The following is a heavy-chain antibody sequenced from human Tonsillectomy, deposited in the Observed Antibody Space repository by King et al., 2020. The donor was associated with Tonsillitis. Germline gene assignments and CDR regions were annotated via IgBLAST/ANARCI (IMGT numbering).Heavy chain of an antibody. CDR2: INTDGSST. CDR3: ARTLSWDLLIL. J-gene: IGHJ4*02. Sequence: VQLVESGGGLVQPGGSLRLSCAASGFTFSTYWMHWVRQAPGKGLVWVSRINTDGSSTNYAASVKGRFTISRDNAKNTLYLQLNSLRADDTAVYYCARTLSWDLLILWGQGPLVSVSS. V-gene: IGHV3-74*01. D-gene: IGHD1-26*01. CDR1: GFTFSTYW.